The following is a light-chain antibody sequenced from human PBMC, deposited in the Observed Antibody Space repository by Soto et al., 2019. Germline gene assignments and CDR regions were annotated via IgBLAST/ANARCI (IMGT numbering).Light chain of an antibody. V-gene: IGKV3-15*01. J-gene: IGKJ1*01. CDR2: GAS. CDR1: QSVSSN. Sequence: EIVITHSSPSSPVSSGERATLSCRASQSVSSNLAWYQQKPGQAPSLLIYGASTRATGIPARFSGSGSVTEFTLTIGSLQSEDFAVYYCQQYNNWPRTF. CDR3: QQYNNWPRT.